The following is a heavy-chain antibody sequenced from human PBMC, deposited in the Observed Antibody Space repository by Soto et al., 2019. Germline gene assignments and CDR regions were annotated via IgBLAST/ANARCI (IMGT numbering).Heavy chain of an antibody. D-gene: IGHD3-22*01. V-gene: IGHV3-30*18. CDR2: ISYDGSNK. CDR1: GFTFSSYG. Sequence: GGSLRLSCAASGFTFSSYGMHWVRQAPGKGLEWVAVISYDGSNKYYADSVKGRFTISRDSSKDTLYLQMNSLRAEDTAVYYCAKDFHYYDSSGYPPALGAFDIWGQGTMVTVSS. J-gene: IGHJ3*02. CDR3: AKDFHYYDSSGYPPALGAFDI.